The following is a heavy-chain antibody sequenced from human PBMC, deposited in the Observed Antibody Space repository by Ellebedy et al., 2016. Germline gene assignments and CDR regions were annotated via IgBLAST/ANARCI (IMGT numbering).Heavy chain of an antibody. CDR2: IRSKANSYAT. Sequence: GGSLRLSCAASGFTFSGSAMHWVRQASGKGLEWVGRIRSKANSYATAYAASVKGRFTISRDDSKNTAYLQMNSLKTEDTAVYYCTTVPKGYYFDYWGQGTLVTVSS. CDR3: TTVPKGYYFDY. J-gene: IGHJ4*02. V-gene: IGHV3-73*01. CDR1: GFTFSGSA.